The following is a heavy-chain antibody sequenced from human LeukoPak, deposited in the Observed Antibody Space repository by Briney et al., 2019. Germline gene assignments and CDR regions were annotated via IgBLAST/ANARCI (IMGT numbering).Heavy chain of an antibody. Sequence: SETLSLTCTVSGGSNGSYHWSWIRQPPGKGLEWIGYIYYSGSTNYNPSLKSRVTISVDTSKNQFSLKLSPVTAADTAVYYCARDEGDTMVRGVIIDYPPNDYWGQGTLVTVSS. J-gene: IGHJ4*02. V-gene: IGHV4-59*01. D-gene: IGHD3-10*01. CDR1: GGSNGSYH. CDR3: ARDEGDTMVRGVIIDYPPNDY. CDR2: IYYSGST.